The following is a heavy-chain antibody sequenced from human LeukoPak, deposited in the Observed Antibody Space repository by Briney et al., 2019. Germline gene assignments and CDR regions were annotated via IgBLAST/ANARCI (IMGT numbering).Heavy chain of an antibody. V-gene: IGHV3-23*01. J-gene: IGHJ4*02. CDR3: AKGSPVLLWFGDFDY. CDR2: IIGSGGST. CDR1: GFTFSSYA. Sequence: GGSRGLSCAASGFTFSSYAMSGVRRAPGRGLGGVSAIIGSGGSTYYADSVKGRFTISRDNSKNTLYLQMNSLRAEDTAVYYCAKGSPVLLWFGDFDYWGQGTLVTVSS. D-gene: IGHD3-10*01.